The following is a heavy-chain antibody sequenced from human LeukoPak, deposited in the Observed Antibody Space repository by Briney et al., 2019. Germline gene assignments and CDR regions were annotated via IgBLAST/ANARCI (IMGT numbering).Heavy chain of an antibody. Sequence: SETLSLTCAVYGGSITGYYWSWIRQTPGRGLEWVGEIHYTGATSYNPSLKSRATISTDTSKNQFSLRLSSVTAAGTAVYYCARGNILSGYCFDFWGQGALVTVSS. CDR3: ARGNILSGYCFDF. CDR1: GGSITGYY. J-gene: IGHJ4*02. V-gene: IGHV4-34*01. D-gene: IGHD3-9*01. CDR2: IHYTGAT.